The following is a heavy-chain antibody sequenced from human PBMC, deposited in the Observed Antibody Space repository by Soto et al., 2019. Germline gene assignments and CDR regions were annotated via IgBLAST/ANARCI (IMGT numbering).Heavy chain of an antibody. CDR1: GFTFSSYA. D-gene: IGHD6-19*01. J-gene: IGHJ5*02. CDR3: AKTVADNWEDYNWFDP. Sequence: EVQLLESGGGLVQPGGSLRLSCAASGFTFSSYAMSWVRQAPGKGLEWVSAISGSGGSTYYADSVKGRFTISRDNSKNTLYLQMNSLRAEDTAVYYCAKTVADNWEDYNWFDPWGQGTLVTVSS. V-gene: IGHV3-23*01. CDR2: ISGSGGST.